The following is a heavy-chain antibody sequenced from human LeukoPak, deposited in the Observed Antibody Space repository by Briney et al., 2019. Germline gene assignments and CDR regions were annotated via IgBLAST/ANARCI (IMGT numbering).Heavy chain of an antibody. Sequence: SETLSLTCTVSGGSISSSSYYWGWIRQPPGEGLEWIGSIYYSGSTYYNPSLKSRVTISVDTSKNQFSLKLSSVTAADTAVYYCARGGGMTSSVYYFDYWGQGTLVTVSS. V-gene: IGHV4-39*07. CDR2: IYYSGST. J-gene: IGHJ4*02. CDR1: GGSISSSSYY. CDR3: ARGGGMTSSVYYFDY. D-gene: IGHD3-16*01.